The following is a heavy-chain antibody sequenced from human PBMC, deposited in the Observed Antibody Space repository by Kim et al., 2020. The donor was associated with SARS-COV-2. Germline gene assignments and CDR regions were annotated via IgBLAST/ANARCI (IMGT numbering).Heavy chain of an antibody. Sequence: GSKEHADTVQGRFTISRDNSQNTLYLQMNSLRAEDTAVYYCAKDLSSTSCWGQGTLVTVSS. CDR3: AKDLSSTSC. CDR2: GSK. V-gene: IGHV3-23*01. J-gene: IGHJ4*02. D-gene: IGHD2-2*01.